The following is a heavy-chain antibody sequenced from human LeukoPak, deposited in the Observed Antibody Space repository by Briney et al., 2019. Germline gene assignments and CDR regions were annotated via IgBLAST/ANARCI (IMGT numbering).Heavy chain of an antibody. CDR1: GFTFSSYA. J-gene: IGHJ4*02. CDR2: ISYDGSNK. V-gene: IGHV3-30*04. Sequence: GGSLRLSCAASGFTFSSYAMSWVRQAPGKGLEWVAVISYDGSNKYYADSVKGRFTISRDNSKNTLYLQMNSLRAEDTAVYYCARDLVGATTGGYWGQGTLVTVSS. CDR3: ARDLVGATTGGY. D-gene: IGHD1-26*01.